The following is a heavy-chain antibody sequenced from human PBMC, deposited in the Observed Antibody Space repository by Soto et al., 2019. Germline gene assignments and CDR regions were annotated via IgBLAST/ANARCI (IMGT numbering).Heavy chain of an antibody. V-gene: IGHV1-18*04. D-gene: IGHD3-9*01. Sequence: ASVKVSCKASGYTFSSYGISWVRQAPGQGLEWMGWISAYNGNTNYAQKLQGRVTMTTDTSTSTAYMELRSLRSDETAVYYCARADFDWLSVSTFDYWGQGTLVTVSS. CDR2: ISAYNGNT. J-gene: IGHJ4*02. CDR1: GYTFSSYG. CDR3: ARADFDWLSVSTFDY.